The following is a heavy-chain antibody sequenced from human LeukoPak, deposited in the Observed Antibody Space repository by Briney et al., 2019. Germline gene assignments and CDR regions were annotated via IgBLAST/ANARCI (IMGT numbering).Heavy chain of an antibody. CDR2: IYWNDDK. Sequence: SGPTLVKPTQTLTLTCTFSGFSLSTSGVGVGWIRQPPGKALEWLALIYWNDDKRYSPSLKSRLTITKDTSNNQVVLTMANMDPVDTATYYCAHMRSRVNTPLDAFDIWGQGTMVSVSS. J-gene: IGHJ3*02. CDR3: AHMRSRVNTPLDAFDI. CDR1: GFSLSTSGVG. D-gene: IGHD3-22*01. V-gene: IGHV2-5*01.